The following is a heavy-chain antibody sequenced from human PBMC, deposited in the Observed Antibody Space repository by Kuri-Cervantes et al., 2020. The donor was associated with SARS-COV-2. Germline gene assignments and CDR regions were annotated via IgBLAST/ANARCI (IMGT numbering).Heavy chain of an antibody. D-gene: IGHD2-2*01. Sequence: GGSRRLSCAASGFAFSSYSMNWVRQAPGKGLEWVSSISSSSSYIYYADSVKGRFTISRDNAKNSLYLQMNSLRAEDTAVYYCARDVNIVVVPAYYYGMDVWGQGTTVTISS. CDR3: ARDVNIVVVPAYYYGMDV. CDR1: GFAFSSYS. CDR2: ISSSSSYI. J-gene: IGHJ6*02. V-gene: IGHV3-21*01.